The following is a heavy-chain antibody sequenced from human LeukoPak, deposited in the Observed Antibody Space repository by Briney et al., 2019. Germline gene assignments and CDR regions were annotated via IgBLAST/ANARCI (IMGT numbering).Heavy chain of an antibody. D-gene: IGHD3-16*02. CDR2: IYYSGST. J-gene: IGHJ4*02. Sequence: SETLSLTCTVSGGSISSYYWSWIRQPPGKGLEWIGYIYYSGSTYYNPSLKRRVTISVDTSKNQFSLKLSSVTAADTAVYYCARDRKALVSWGQGTLVTVSS. CDR1: GGSISSYY. V-gene: IGHV4-59*12. CDR3: ARDRKALVS.